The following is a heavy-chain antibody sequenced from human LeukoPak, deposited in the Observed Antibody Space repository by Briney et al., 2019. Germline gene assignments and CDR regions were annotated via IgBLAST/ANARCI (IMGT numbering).Heavy chain of an antibody. CDR2: INHSGST. Sequence: SETLSLTCTVSGGSISSYYWSWIRQPPGKGLEWIGEINHSGSTNYNPSLKSRVTISVDTSKNQFSLKLSSVTAADTAVYYCARGIRFLEWLFRDYYYGMDVWGQGTTVTVSS. CDR3: ARGIRFLEWLFRDYYYGMDV. CDR1: GGSISSYY. V-gene: IGHV4-34*01. J-gene: IGHJ6*02. D-gene: IGHD3-3*01.